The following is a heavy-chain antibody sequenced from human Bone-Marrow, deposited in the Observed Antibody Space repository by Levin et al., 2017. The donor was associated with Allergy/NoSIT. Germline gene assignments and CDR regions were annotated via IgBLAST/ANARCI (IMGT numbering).Heavy chain of an antibody. Sequence: SETLSLTCAVFGGSFRGYYWSWSRQPPGKGLEWIGDINPSGTTNYNASLKSRITISVDTSKNQFSLALSSVTAADTAVYYCARWAYDTSGYYHPRHFDYWGQGALVTVSS. D-gene: IGHD3-22*01. V-gene: IGHV4-34*01. CDR1: GGSFRGYY. J-gene: IGHJ4*02. CDR2: INPSGTT. CDR3: ARWAYDTSGYYHPRHFDY.